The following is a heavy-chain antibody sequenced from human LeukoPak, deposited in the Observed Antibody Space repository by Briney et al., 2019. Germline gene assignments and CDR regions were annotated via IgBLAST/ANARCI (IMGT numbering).Heavy chain of an antibody. J-gene: IGHJ4*02. Sequence: AGGSLRLSCAASGFTFSSYSMNWVRQAPGKGLEWVSSISSSSSFIYYADSVKGRFTISRDNAKNSLYLQMNSLRAEDTAVYYCARPFGYFDWLLDYWGQGTLVTVSS. CDR2: ISSSSSFI. CDR3: ARPFGYFDWLLDY. CDR1: GFTFSSYS. D-gene: IGHD3-9*01. V-gene: IGHV3-21*01.